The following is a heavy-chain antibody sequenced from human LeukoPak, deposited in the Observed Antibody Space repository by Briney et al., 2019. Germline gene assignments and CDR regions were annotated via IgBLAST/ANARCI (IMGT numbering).Heavy chain of an antibody. V-gene: IGHV3-30-3*01. D-gene: IGHD6-19*01. CDR1: GFTFSSYA. CDR3: AKDRRYSSGWFDY. J-gene: IGHJ4*02. Sequence: GGSLRLSCAASGFTFSSYAMHWVRQAPGKGLEWVAVISYDGSNKYYADSVKGRFTISRDNSKNTLYLQMNSLRAEDTAVYYCAKDRRYSSGWFDYWGQGTLVTVSS. CDR2: ISYDGSNK.